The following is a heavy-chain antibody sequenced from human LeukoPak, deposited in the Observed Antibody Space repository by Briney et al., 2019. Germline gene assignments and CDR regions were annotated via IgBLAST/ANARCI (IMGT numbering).Heavy chain of an antibody. Sequence: SVKVSCKASRGTFSSYAISWVRQAPGQGLEWMGGIIPIFGTANYAQKFQGRVTITTDESTSTAYMELSSRRSEDTAVYYCARDLSFDYWGQGTLVTVSS. CDR3: ARDLSFDY. D-gene: IGHD3-9*01. CDR2: IIPIFGTA. J-gene: IGHJ4*02. CDR1: RGTFSSYA. V-gene: IGHV1-69*05.